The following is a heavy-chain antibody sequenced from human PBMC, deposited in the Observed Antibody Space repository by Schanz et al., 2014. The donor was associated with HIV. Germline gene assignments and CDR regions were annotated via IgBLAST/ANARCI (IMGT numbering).Heavy chain of an antibody. J-gene: IGHJ6*02. CDR1: GFTFSSYA. D-gene: IGHD2-8*01. CDR2: ISNTGDKT. V-gene: IGHV3-23*01. Sequence: EVQLLESGGGLVQPGGSLRLSCVASGFTFSSYAMTWVRQAPGKGLEWVSAISNTGDKTFYADSVKGRLIISRDNSKNTLYLQMNSQRAEDTAVYYCANSGYCTSGICYTRGNGMDVWGQGTTVTVSS. CDR3: ANSGYCTSGICYTRGNGMDV.